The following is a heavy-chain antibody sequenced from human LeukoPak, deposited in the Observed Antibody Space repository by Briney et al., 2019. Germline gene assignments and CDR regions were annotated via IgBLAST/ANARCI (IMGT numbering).Heavy chain of an antibody. CDR2: IYYSGST. D-gene: IGHD2-15*01. V-gene: IGHV4-59*01. CDR1: GGSIRSYY. Sequence: SETLSLTCTVSGGSIRSYYWSWIRQPPGKGLEWIGYIYYSGSTSSNPSLKSRVTISVDTSKNQFSLKLASVTAADTAVYYCARGGQYYYGMDVWGQGTTVTVSS. J-gene: IGHJ6*02. CDR3: ARGGQYYYGMDV.